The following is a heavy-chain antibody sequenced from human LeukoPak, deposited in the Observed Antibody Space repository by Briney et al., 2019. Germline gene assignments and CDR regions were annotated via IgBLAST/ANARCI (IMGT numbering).Heavy chain of an antibody. D-gene: IGHD6-13*01. CDR3: ARAEGDSSSWYRY. V-gene: IGHV3-21*01. Sequence: GGSLRLSCAASGFTFSSYSMNWVRQAPGKGLEWVSSISSSSSYIYYADSVKGRFTISRDNAKNSLYLQMNSLRAEDTAVYYCARAEGDSSSWYRYWGQGTLVTVSS. CDR2: ISSSSSYI. J-gene: IGHJ4*02. CDR1: GFTFSSYS.